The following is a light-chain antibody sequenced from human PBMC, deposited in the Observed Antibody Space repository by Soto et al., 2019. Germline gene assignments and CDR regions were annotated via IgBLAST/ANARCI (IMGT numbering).Light chain of an antibody. CDR3: QQRSTWPPRLT. J-gene: IGKJ4*01. CDR2: DAS. V-gene: IGKV3-11*01. Sequence: ETVMTQSPVTLSVSPGDTATLSCRASQRVSSHLAWYQQKPGQAPRLLIYDASKRATGIPARFSGSGSGTDFTLTITSLESEDFAVYYGQQRSTWPPRLTFGGGTKVDIK. CDR1: QRVSSH.